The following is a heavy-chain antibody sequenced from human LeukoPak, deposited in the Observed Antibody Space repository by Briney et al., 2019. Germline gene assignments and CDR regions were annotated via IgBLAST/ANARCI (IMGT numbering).Heavy chain of an antibody. CDR2: IYYSGSI. CDR1: GGSISSYY. D-gene: IGHD5-24*01. V-gene: IGHV4-59*08. Sequence: PSETLSLTCTVSGGSISSYYWSWIRQPPGKGLEWIGYIYYSGSINYNPSLKSRVTISVDTSKNQFSLKLSSVTAADTAVYCCARTSWLQSSYYFDYWGQGTLVTVSS. J-gene: IGHJ4*02. CDR3: ARTSWLQSSYYFDY.